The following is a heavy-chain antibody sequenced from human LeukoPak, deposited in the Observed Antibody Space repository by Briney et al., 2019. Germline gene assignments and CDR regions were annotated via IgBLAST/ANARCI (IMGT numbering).Heavy chain of an antibody. J-gene: IGHJ4*02. CDR3: ARAPVKIDGLDY. Sequence: GASVRVSCKASGYTFTGYYMHWVRQAPGQGLEWMGWINPNSGGTNYAQKFQGRVTMTRDTSISTAYMELSRLRSDDTAVYYCARAPVKIDGLDYWGQGTLVTVSS. D-gene: IGHD2-8*01. CDR1: GYTFTGYY. CDR2: INPNSGGT. V-gene: IGHV1-2*02.